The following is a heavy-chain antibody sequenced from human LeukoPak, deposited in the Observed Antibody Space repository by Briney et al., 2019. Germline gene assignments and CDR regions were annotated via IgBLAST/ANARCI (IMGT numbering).Heavy chain of an antibody. Sequence: ASVKVSCKASGYTFTSYDINWVRQATGQGLEWMGWMNPNSGNTGYAQKFQGRVTMTRNNSISTAYMELSSLRSEDTAVYYCARSTFNSVNLDYWGQGTLVTVSS. D-gene: IGHD4-23*01. CDR1: GYTFTSYD. CDR2: MNPNSGNT. V-gene: IGHV1-8*01. J-gene: IGHJ4*02. CDR3: ARSTFNSVNLDY.